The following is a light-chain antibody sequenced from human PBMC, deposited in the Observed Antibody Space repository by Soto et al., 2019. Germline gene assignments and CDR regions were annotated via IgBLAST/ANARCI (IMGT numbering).Light chain of an antibody. J-gene: IGKJ2*01. CDR2: GAS. CDR1: QSVSSN. CDR3: QQYNNWPLT. Sequence: EIVMTQSPAILSVSPGERATLSCRASQSVSSNLAWYQQKPGQAPGLLIYGASTRATGIPARFSGSESGTEFTLTISSLQSEDFAVYYCQQYNNWPLTFGQGTKLEIK. V-gene: IGKV3-15*01.